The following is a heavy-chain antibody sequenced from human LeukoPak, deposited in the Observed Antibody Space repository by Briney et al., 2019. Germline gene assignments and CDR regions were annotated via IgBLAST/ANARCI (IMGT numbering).Heavy chain of an antibody. CDR1: GYTFTGYY. J-gene: IGHJ4*02. Sequence: ASVKVSCKASGYTFTGYYMHWVRQARGQGLEWMGWINPNSGGTKYAQKFQGRVTMTRDTSISTAYMELSRLRSDDTAVYYCASRGERITIFGVVTVVDYWGQGILVTVSS. D-gene: IGHD3-3*01. CDR2: INPNSGGT. V-gene: IGHV1-2*02. CDR3: ASRGERITIFGVVTVVDY.